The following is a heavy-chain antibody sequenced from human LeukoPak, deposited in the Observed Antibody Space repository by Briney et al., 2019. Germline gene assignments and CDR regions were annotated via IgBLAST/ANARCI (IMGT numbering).Heavy chain of an antibody. V-gene: IGHV4-38-2*01. CDR2: IYHSGST. D-gene: IGHD3-3*01. J-gene: IGHJ4*02. CDR1: GYSISSGHY. CDR3: ARLFWSGYHYFDY. Sequence: SETLSLTGAVSGYSISSGHYWGWIRQPPGKGLEWIGSIYHSGSTYYNPSLRSRLTISVDTSKNQFSLKLTSVTAADTAVYYCARLFWSGYHYFDYWGQGTLVTVSS.